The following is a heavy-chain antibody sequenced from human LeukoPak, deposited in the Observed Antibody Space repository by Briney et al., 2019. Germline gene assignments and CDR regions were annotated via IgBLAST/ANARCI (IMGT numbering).Heavy chain of an antibody. V-gene: IGHV4-34*01. CDR3: ARGRLDCSSTSCASESWFDP. CDR2: INHSGST. Sequence: SETLSLTCTVSGGSISSYYWSWIRQPPGKGLEWIGEINHSGSTNYNPSLKSRVTISVDTSKNQFSLKLSSVTAADTAVYYCARGRLDCSSTSCASESWFDPWGQGTLVTVSS. J-gene: IGHJ5*02. CDR1: GGSISSYY. D-gene: IGHD2-2*01.